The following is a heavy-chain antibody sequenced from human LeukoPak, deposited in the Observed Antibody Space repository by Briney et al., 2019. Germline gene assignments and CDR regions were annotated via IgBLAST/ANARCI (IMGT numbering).Heavy chain of an antibody. CDR3: ARSPLSHYYDSSGLFDY. J-gene: IGHJ4*02. Sequence: SETLSLTCTVSGGSISSYYWGWIRQPPGKGLEWIGSIYHSGSTYYNPSLKSRVTISVDTSKNQFSLKLSSVTAADTAVYYCARSPLSHYYDSSGLFDYWGQGTLVTVSS. CDR2: IYHSGST. V-gene: IGHV4-38-2*02. CDR1: GGSISSYY. D-gene: IGHD3-22*01.